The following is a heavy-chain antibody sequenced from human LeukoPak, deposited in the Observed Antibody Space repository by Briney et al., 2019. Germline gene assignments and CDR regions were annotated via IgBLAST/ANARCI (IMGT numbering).Heavy chain of an antibody. Sequence: KRSQTLSLTCAISGDSVSSNSAAWNWIRQSPSRGLEWLGRTYYRSKWYNDYAVSVKSRMTINPDTSKNQFSLQLNSVTPEDTAVYYCARTDFGIAAAGTLDYWGQGTLVTVSS. CDR3: ARTDFGIAAAGTLDY. D-gene: IGHD6-13*01. CDR1: GDSVSSNSAA. V-gene: IGHV6-1*01. J-gene: IGHJ4*02. CDR2: TYYRSKWYN.